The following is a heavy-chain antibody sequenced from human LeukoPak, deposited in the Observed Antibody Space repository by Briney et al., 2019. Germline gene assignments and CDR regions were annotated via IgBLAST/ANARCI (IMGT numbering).Heavy chain of an antibody. CDR3: ARRAGESSAWAHFDY. CDR2: ISRCTNT. D-gene: IGHD6-19*01. J-gene: IGHJ4*02. CDR1: GFTFNSYS. V-gene: IGHV3-21*01. Sequence: GGSLRLSCAASGFTFNSYSMKWVRQAPGEGREGVSYISRCTNTYYADSVQGRFTIFRDNTKTSLYLQMTGLRVEDTAVYYCARRAGESSAWAHFDYWGQGILVTVSS.